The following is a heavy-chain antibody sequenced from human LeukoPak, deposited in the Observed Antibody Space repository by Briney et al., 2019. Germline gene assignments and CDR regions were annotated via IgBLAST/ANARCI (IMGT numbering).Heavy chain of an antibody. J-gene: IGHJ4*02. CDR2: ISGSGGST. V-gene: IGHV3-23*01. D-gene: IGHD3-10*01. CDR1: GFTVSSNY. CDR3: AKGPLYYYGSGSYRY. Sequence: GGSLRLSCAASGFTVSSNYMSWVRQAPGKGLEWVSAISGSGGSTYYADSVKGRFTISRDNSKNTLYLQMNSLRAEDTAVYYCAKGPLYYYGSGSYRYWGQGTLVTVSS.